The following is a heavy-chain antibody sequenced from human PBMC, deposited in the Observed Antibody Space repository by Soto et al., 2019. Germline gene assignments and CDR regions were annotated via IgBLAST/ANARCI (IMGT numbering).Heavy chain of an antibody. CDR3: ARDFLWEPLVRMDV. V-gene: IGHV4-4*02. D-gene: IGHD1-26*01. CDR1: GGSISSSNW. Sequence: SETLSLTCAVSGGSISSSNWWSWVRQPPGKGLEWIGEIYHSGSTNYNPSLKSRVTISVDKSKNQFSLKLSSVTAADTAVYYFARDFLWEPLVRMDVWGQGTTGTVSS. J-gene: IGHJ6*01. CDR2: IYHSGST.